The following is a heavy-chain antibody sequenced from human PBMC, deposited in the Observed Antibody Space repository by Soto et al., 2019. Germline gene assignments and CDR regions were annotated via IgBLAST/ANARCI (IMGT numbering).Heavy chain of an antibody. CDR1: DGSISSGVYY. D-gene: IGHD3-22*01. V-gene: IGHV4-31*03. CDR2: IYYSGNT. J-gene: IGHJ4*02. CDR3: ARIDPGYYDSSGYYFDC. Sequence: SETLSLTCSVSDGSISSGVYYWSWIRQHPGKGLEWIGYIYYSGNTYYNPSLKSRLTISVDTSKNQFSLKLSSVTAADTAVYYCARIDPGYYDSSGYYFDCWGQGTMVTVSS.